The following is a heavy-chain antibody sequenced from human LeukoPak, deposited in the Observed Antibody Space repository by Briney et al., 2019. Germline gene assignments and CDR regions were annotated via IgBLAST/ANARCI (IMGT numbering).Heavy chain of an antibody. CDR2: IYYSGST. D-gene: IGHD6-13*01. Sequence: SQTLSLTCTVSGGSISSGGYYWSWIRQHPGKGLEWTGYIYYSGSTYYNPSLKSRVTISVDTSKNQFSLKLSSVTAADTAVYYCASIIAAAGTFAFDIWGQGTMVTVSS. CDR3: ASIIAAAGTFAFDI. V-gene: IGHV4-31*03. J-gene: IGHJ3*02. CDR1: GGSISSGGYY.